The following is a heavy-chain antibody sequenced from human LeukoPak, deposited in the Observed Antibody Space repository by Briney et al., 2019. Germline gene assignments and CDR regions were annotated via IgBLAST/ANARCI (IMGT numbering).Heavy chain of an antibody. Sequence: GGSLRLSCAASGFTFSSYAMSWVRQAPGKGPEWVSAISGSGGSIYYADSVKGRFTISRDNSKNTLYLQMNSLRAEDTAVYYCAKAPGYYYYYGMDVWGQGTTVTVSS. CDR2: ISGSGGSI. CDR3: AKAPGYYYYYGMDV. CDR1: GFTFSSYA. V-gene: IGHV3-23*01. J-gene: IGHJ6*02.